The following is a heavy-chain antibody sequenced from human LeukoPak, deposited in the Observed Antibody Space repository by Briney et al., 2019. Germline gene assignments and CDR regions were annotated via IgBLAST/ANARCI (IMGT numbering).Heavy chain of an antibody. J-gene: IGHJ4*02. CDR1: GLILSSNY. V-gene: IGHV3-7*03. Sequence: GGSLRLSCAASGLILSSNYMSWVRQAPGKGLEWVANINQDGNEKYYLDSVKGRFTISRDNARNSLHLQMNSLRAEDTAVYYCARDRSTTVSNTLGYFDYWGQGILVTVSS. D-gene: IGHD2-2*01. CDR3: ARDRSTTVSNTLGYFDY. CDR2: INQDGNEK.